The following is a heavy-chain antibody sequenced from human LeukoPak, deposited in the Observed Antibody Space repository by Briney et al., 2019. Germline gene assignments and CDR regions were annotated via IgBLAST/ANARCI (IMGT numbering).Heavy chain of an antibody. Sequence: PGGSPRLSCAASGFTFSSYWMSWVRQAPGKGLEWVANIKQDGSEKYYVDSVKGRFTISRDNAKNSLYLQMNRLRAEDTAVYYCARDGSRFGELFPWGYYYGMDVWGKGTTVTVSS. CDR3: ARDGSRFGELFPWGYYYGMDV. D-gene: IGHD3-10*01. J-gene: IGHJ6*04. CDR1: GFTFSSYW. CDR2: IKQDGSEK. V-gene: IGHV3-7*03.